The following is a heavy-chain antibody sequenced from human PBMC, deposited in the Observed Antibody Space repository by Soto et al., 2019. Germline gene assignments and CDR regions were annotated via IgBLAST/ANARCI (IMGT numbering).Heavy chain of an antibody. CDR3: MKGRDY. Sequence: EVQLVESGGGLVQPGGSLRISCKVSGFMFSDYAMTWVRQAPGKGLEWVSSIGKSGSDRDYADSVKGRFTISRDNSENTVYLQMDRLKVEDTALCFWMKGRDYWGQGTQVTVST. V-gene: IGHV3-23*04. CDR1: GFMFSDYA. CDR2: IGKSGSDR. J-gene: IGHJ4*02.